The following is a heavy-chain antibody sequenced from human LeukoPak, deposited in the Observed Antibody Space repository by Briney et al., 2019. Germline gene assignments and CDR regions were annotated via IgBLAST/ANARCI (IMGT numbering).Heavy chain of an antibody. Sequence: GGSLRLSCAASGFTVSSNYMSWVRQAPGKGLEWVSVIYSGGSTYYADSVKGRFTISRDNSKNTLYPQMNSLRAEDTAVYYCARGKYSGYDLYPLSFDYWGQGTLVTVSS. CDR3: ARGKYSGYDLYPLSFDY. V-gene: IGHV3-53*01. J-gene: IGHJ4*02. CDR2: IYSGGST. D-gene: IGHD5-12*01. CDR1: GFTVSSNY.